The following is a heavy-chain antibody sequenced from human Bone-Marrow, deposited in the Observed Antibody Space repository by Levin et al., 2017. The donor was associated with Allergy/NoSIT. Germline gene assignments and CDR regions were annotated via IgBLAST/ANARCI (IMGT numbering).Heavy chain of an antibody. CDR2: IGSGGDT. J-gene: IGHJ4*02. V-gene: IGHV3-23*01. Sequence: ESLKISCAASGFTFSSYVMNWVRQAPGKGLEWVSTIGSGGDTYYADSVRGRFTISRDNSKNTLFLQMNSLRSEDTALYYCAKDHPGALAAGHWGQGTLVTVSS. CDR3: AKDHPGALAAGH. D-gene: IGHD7-27*01. CDR1: GFTFSSYV.